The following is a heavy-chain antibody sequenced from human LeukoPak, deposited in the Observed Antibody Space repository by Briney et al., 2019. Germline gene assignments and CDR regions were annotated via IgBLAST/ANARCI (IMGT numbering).Heavy chain of an antibody. D-gene: IGHD3-22*01. CDR2: IGGSGTRT. CDR3: ARDPDYYDSSGYYGRFDY. Sequence: GGSLRLSCSASGFTFTTYGMNWVRQAPGKGLEWVSGIGGSGTRTYYADSVKGRFTISRDNSKNTLYLQMNSLRAEDTAVYYCARDPDYYDSSGYYGRFDYWGQGTLVTVSS. J-gene: IGHJ4*02. V-gene: IGHV3-23*01. CDR1: GFTFTTYG.